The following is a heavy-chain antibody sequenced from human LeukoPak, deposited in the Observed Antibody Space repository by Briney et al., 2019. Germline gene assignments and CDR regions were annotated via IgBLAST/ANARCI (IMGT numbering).Heavy chain of an antibody. J-gene: IGHJ4*02. D-gene: IGHD3-16*01. CDR1: GGSISSGGYS. V-gene: IGHV4-30-2*01. CDR2: IYHSGST. CDR3: ATSVTTFGQGGVILMAFDY. Sequence: SETLSLTCTVSGGSISSGGYSWSWIRQPPGKGLEWIGYIYHSGSTYYNPSLKSRVTISVDRSKNQFSLKLSSVTAADTAVYYCATSVTTFGQGGVILMAFDYWGQGTLVTVSS.